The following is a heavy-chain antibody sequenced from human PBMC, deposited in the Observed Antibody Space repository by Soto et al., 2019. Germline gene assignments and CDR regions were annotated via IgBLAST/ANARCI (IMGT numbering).Heavy chain of an antibody. CDR3: ARASITIFGVVPDYYYYGMDV. V-gene: IGHV1-2*04. D-gene: IGHD3-3*01. CDR2: INPNSGGT. Sequence: SVKVSCKASGYTFTGYYMHWVRQAPGQGLEWMGWINPNSGGTNYAQKFQGWVTMTRDTSISTAYMELSRLRSDDTAVYYCARASITIFGVVPDYYYYGMDVWGQGTTVTVSS. CDR1: GYTFTGYY. J-gene: IGHJ6*02.